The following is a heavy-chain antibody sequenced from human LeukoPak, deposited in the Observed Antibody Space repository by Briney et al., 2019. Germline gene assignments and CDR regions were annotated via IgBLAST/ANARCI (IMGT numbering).Heavy chain of an antibody. CDR2: IYPGDSDT. CDR1: GYSFTSYW. J-gene: IGHJ4*02. D-gene: IGHD3-10*01. CDR3: ARHGSYYGSGSYSSFDY. V-gene: IGHV5-51*01. Sequence: GESLKISCKGSGYSFTSYWIGWVRQMPGKGLEGMGIIYPGDSDTRYSPSFQGQVPIPADKSISTAYLQWSSLKASDTAMYYCARHGSYYGSGSYSSFDYWGQGTLVTVSS.